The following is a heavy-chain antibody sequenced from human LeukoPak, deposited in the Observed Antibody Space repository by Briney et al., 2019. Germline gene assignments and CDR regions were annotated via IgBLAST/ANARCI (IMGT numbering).Heavy chain of an antibody. V-gene: IGHV3-9*03. CDR3: AKDKVAIMLPGAFDI. D-gene: IGHD3-16*01. CDR1: GFTFDDYA. CDR2: ISWNSGSI. J-gene: IGHJ3*02. Sequence: PGGSLRLSCAASGFTFDDYAMHWVRQAPGKGLEWVSGISWNSGSIGYADSVKGRFTISRDNAKNSLHLQMNSLRAEDMALYYCAKDKVAIMLPGAFDIWGQGTMVTVSS.